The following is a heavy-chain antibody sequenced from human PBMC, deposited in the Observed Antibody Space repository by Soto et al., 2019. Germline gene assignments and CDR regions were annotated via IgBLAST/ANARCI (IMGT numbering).Heavy chain of an antibody. CDR2: ISSSSSYI. V-gene: IGHV3-21*01. CDR3: ARDLESYCSGGSCYFDY. CDR1: GFTFSSYA. Sequence: PGGSLRLSCAASGFTFSSYAMSWVRQAPGKGLEWVSSISSSSSYIYYADSVKGRFTISRDNAKNSLYLQMNSLRAEDTAVYYCARDLESYCSGGSCYFDYWGQGTLVTVSS. D-gene: IGHD2-15*01. J-gene: IGHJ4*02.